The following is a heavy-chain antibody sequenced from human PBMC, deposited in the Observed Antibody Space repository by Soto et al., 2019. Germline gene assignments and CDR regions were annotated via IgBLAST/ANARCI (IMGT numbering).Heavy chain of an antibody. CDR1: GFTFSSYA. V-gene: IGHV3-23*01. D-gene: IGHD3-22*01. CDR3: AKDRGSSGYYPNWFDA. CDR2: ISGSGGST. J-gene: IGHJ5*02. Sequence: EVQLLESGGGLVQPGGSLRLSCAASGFTFSSYAMSWVRQAPGKGLEWVSAISGSGGSTYYADSVKGRFTISRDNSKNTLYLQMNSLRAEDTAVYYCAKDRGSSGYYPNWFDAWGQGTLVTVSS.